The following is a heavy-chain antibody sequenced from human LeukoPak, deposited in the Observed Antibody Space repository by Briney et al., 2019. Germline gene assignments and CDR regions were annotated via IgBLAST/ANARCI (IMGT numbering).Heavy chain of an antibody. CDR2: ISDNGGGT. Sequence: GSLSLSCAASGFTFSDYAMSWVRQAPGKGLEWVSTISDNGGGTYYADSVMGRFTISRDNSKNTLFLQMNSLRAEDSAVYYCATDREGDPSAYYLVGGQGTLITVSS. CDR3: ATDREGDPSAYYLV. D-gene: IGHD3-22*01. J-gene: IGHJ4*02. V-gene: IGHV3-23*01. CDR1: GFTFSDYA.